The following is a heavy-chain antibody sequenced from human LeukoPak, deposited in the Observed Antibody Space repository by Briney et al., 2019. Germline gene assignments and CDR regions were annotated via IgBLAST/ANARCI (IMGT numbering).Heavy chain of an antibody. D-gene: IGHD3-9*01. J-gene: IGHJ4*02. V-gene: IGHV3-48*02. CDR3: ATDQRYAFDY. CDR1: GLTFSSYG. Sequence: GGSLRLSCAASGLTFSSYGMSWVRQAPGKGLEWISNIRTTAEGAKYAYYADSVKGRVTISRDDGKNTLYLHMNSLRDDDTAVYYCATDQRYAFDYWGQGILVTVSS. CDR2: IRTTAEGAKYA.